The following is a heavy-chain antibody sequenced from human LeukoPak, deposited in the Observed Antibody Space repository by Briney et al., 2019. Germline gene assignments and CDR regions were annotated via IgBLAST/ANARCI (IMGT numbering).Heavy chain of an antibody. J-gene: IGHJ4*02. CDR2: INSDGSTT. V-gene: IGHV3-74*01. D-gene: IGHD6-13*01. Sequence: PGGSLRLSCAASGFTFSTYWMNWVRQAPGKGLVWVSRINSDGSTTSYADSVKGRFTISRDNAKNTLYLQMNSLRAEDTAIYYCASGIAAADTVAIHYWGQGTLVTVSS. CDR3: ASGIAAADTVAIHY. CDR1: GFTFSTYW.